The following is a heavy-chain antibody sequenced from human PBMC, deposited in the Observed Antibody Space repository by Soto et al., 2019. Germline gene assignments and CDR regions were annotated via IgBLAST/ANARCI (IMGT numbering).Heavy chain of an antibody. J-gene: IGHJ4*02. CDR2: LNSGNGNT. D-gene: IGHD5-12*01. CDR1: GYDFTAYA. Sequence: QVHLVQSGAEVKKPGASVKVSCKASGYDFTAYAMHWVRQAPGQSLEWMGWLNSGNGNTKYSEKFQGRVTITSDTSATTAYMELSGLRSEDTAVYYCATSRGYGDPNDYWGQGTLVTVSS. CDR3: ATSRGYGDPNDY. V-gene: IGHV1-3*04.